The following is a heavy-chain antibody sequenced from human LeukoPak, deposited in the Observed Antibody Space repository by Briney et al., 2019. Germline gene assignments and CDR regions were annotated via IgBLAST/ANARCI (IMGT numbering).Heavy chain of an antibody. V-gene: IGHV3-23*01. J-gene: IGHJ4*02. Sequence: GRSLRLSCAPSDFNFITYAMSSVRQAPGKGLEWVSTISGGGDVTYYADSVKGRFTISRDNSKNTLYLQMNSLRVEDTAVYYCARDSSMLRGPLVIYYFDFWGQGTLVTVSS. CDR3: ARDSSMLRGPLVIYYFDF. CDR2: ISGGGDVT. CDR1: DFNFITYA. D-gene: IGHD3-10*01.